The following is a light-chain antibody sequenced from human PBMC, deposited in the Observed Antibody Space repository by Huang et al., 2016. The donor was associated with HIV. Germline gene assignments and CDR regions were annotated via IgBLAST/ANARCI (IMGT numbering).Light chain of an antibody. J-gene: IGKJ1*01. CDR3: QQYGSSPWT. Sequence: EIVLTQSPGSLSLSPGEGATLSCRASQSVNNNYLAWYQQKPGQAPRLLIFSASKRANGIPDRFGGSGSGTDFTLTIRSLEPEDFAMYYCQQYGSSPWTFGQGTKVEVK. V-gene: IGKV3-20*01. CDR1: QSVNNNY. CDR2: SAS.